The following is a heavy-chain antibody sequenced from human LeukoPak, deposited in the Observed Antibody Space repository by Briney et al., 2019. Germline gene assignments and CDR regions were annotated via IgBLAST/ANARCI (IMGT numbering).Heavy chain of an antibody. CDR2: IRYDGSNK. D-gene: IGHD2-2*01. CDR1: GFKFNSYG. CDR3: ATHPKSGYCRTTSCYAFAC. Sequence: GGSLRLSCAASGFKFNSYGSHWVRQAPGKGLEWVAFIRYDGSNKYYADSVNGRFTISRDNSKNTRYLQMNSLRHEPTALHPCATHPKSGYCRTTSCYAFACWGKGPLVTVS. V-gene: IGHV3-30*02. J-gene: IGHJ4*02.